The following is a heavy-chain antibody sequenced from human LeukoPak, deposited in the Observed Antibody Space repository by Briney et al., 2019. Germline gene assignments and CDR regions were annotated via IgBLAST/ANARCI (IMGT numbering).Heavy chain of an antibody. CDR2: IYYSGST. CDR1: GGSISSYY. D-gene: IGHD6-19*01. CDR3: ARDRGLSSGWQPQTLDY. J-gene: IGHJ4*02. V-gene: IGHV4-59*01. Sequence: SETLSLTCTVSGGSISSYYWSWIRQPPGKGLEWIGYIYYSGSTNYNPSLKSRVTISVDTSKNQFSLKLSSVTAADTAVYYCARDRGLSSGWQPQTLDYGGREPRATVPS.